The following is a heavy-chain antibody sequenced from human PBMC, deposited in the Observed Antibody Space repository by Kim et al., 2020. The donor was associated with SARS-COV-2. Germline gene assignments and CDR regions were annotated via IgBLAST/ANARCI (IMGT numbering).Heavy chain of an antibody. CDR1: GGSFSGYY. CDR2: INHSGST. Sequence: SETLSLTCAVYGGSFSGYYWSWIRQPPGKGLEWIGEINHSGSTNYNPSLKSRVTISVDTSKNQFSLKMRTVTAADTAVYYCARGAASNHWYFDLWVRGTL. D-gene: IGHD6-13*01. J-gene: IGHJ2*01. V-gene: IGHV4-34*01. CDR3: ARGAASNHWYFDL.